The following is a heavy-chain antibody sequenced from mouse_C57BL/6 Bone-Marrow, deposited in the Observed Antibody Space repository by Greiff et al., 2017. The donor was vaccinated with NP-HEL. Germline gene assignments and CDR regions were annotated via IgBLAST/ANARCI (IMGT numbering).Heavy chain of an antibody. CDR1: GYTFTDYY. Sequence: EVQLQQSGPELVKPGASVKMSCKASGYTFTDYYMHWVKQSHGKSLEWIGYIYPNNGGNGYNQKFKGKATLTVDKSSSTAYMELRSLTSEDSAVYYCARERGDLLWYAWFAYGGQGTLVTVSA. J-gene: IGHJ3*01. D-gene: IGHD2-1*01. CDR2: IYPNNGGN. CDR3: ARERGDLLWYAWFAY. V-gene: IGHV1-34*01.